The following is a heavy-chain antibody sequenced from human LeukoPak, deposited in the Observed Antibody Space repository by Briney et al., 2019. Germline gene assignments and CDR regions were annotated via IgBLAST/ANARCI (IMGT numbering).Heavy chain of an antibody. CDR1: GFTFSNAW. J-gene: IGHJ4*02. Sequence: GGSLRLSCAASGFTFSNAWMSWVRQAPGKGLEWVGRIKSKTDGGTTDYAAPVKGRFTISRDDSKNTLYLQMNSLKTEDTAVYYCTTDFAGYSGHDYPLLRYWGQGTLVTVSS. V-gene: IGHV3-15*01. CDR3: TTDFAGYSGHDYPLLRY. D-gene: IGHD5-12*01. CDR2: IKSKTDGGTT.